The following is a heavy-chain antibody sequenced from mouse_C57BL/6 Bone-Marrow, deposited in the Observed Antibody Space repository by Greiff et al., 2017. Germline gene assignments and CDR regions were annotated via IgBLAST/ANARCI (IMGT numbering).Heavy chain of an antibody. CDR3: ARGYMCFAY. CDR2: ILPGSGST. J-gene: IGHJ3*01. V-gene: IGHV1-9*01. D-gene: IGHD1-3*01. Sequence: QVQLQQPGAELMKPGASVKLSCKATGYTFTGYWIEWVKQRPGHGLEWIGEILPGSGSTNYNEKFKGKATLTADTSSNTAYMQLSSLTTEDSAIYYCARGYMCFAYWGQGTLVTVSA. CDR1: GYTFTGYW.